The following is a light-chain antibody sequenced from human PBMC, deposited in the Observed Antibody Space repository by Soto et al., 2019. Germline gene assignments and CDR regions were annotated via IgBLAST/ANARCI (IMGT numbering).Light chain of an antibody. Sequence: QSVLTQPPSASGSPGQSVTISCTGTSSDVGGYNYVSWYQHHPGKAPKVMIYEVTKRPSGVPDRFSGSKSGNTASLTVSGLQADDEADYYCSSYAGSNNVLFGGGTKLTVL. CDR3: SSYAGSNNVL. CDR1: SSDVGGYNY. CDR2: EVT. J-gene: IGLJ3*02. V-gene: IGLV2-8*01.